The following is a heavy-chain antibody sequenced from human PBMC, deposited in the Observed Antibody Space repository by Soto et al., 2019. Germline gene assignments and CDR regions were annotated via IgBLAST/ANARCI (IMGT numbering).Heavy chain of an antibody. CDR1: GFTFSSYD. J-gene: IGHJ6*03. Sequence: GGSLRLSCAASGFTFSSYDMHWVRQATGKGLEWVSAIGTAGDTYYPGSVKGRFTISRENAKNSLYLQMNSLRAGDTAVYYCARGRGGWYMDVWGKGTTVTVSS. CDR3: ARGRGGWYMDV. V-gene: IGHV3-13*01. D-gene: IGHD6-19*01. CDR2: IGTAGDT.